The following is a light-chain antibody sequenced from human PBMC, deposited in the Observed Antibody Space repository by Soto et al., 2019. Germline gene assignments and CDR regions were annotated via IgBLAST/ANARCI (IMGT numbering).Light chain of an antibody. J-gene: IGKJ2*01. CDR1: QSLTSNS. CDR3: QQYDSSPYT. V-gene: IGKV3-20*01. CDR2: AAS. Sequence: EIVLTQSPGTLSLSPGDRATLSCRAGQSLTSNSLAWYQQRPGQAPRLLISAASTRATGIPDRFSGTGSGTDFTLTISRLEPEDFAVYYCQQYDSSPYTFGQGTKVDIK.